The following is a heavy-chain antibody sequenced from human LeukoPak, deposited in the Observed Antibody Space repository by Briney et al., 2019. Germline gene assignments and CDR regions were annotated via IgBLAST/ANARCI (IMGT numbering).Heavy chain of an antibody. D-gene: IGHD2/OR15-2a*01. CDR2: IKEDGNEK. J-gene: IGHJ3*02. V-gene: IGHV3-7*03. CDR3: SAISYLAFAT. CDR1: TFTFRNYW. Sequence: GGSLRLSCAASTFTFRNYWMSWVRQAPGKGLEWVANIKEDGNEKDYVDSVKGRFTISRDNAKNSLYLQMNTLRAEDTAVYYCSAISYLAFATWGQGTMVTVSP.